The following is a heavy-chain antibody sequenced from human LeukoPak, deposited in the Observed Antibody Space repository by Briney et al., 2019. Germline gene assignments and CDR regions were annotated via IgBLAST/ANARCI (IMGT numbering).Heavy chain of an antibody. V-gene: IGHV3-66*03. J-gene: IGHJ4*02. CDR1: GFTVSSKY. CDR2: LYSNGNT. CDR3: ARGPELPFFDY. D-gene: IGHD2-15*01. Sequence: GGSLRLSCAASGFTVSSKYMSWVRQAPGKGLEWVSTLYSNGNTYYADSVKGRFTISRDNSKNTLYLQMNSLRAEDTAVYYCARGPELPFFDYWGQGTLVTVSS.